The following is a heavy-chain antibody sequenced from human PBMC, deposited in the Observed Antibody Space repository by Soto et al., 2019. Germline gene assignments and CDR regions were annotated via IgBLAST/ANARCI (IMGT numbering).Heavy chain of an antibody. CDR2: IYYSGDT. CDR3: AIRAYSRRGGQFFDY. D-gene: IGHD4-4*01. J-gene: IGHJ4*02. Sequence: QVQLQESGPDLVEPSQPLSLTCNVSGDSISSGGYHWSWLRQHPGKGLEWIVYIYYSGDTYYNPSLKIRVAISVHTSKKQFSLILCSATAADTAVYYCAIRAYSRRGGQFFDYWGQGVLVTVSS. CDR1: GDSISSGGYH. V-gene: IGHV4-31*03.